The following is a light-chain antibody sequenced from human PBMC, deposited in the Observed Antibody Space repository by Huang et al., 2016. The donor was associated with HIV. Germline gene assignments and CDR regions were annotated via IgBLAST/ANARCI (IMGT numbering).Light chain of an antibody. CDR3: QQYNNWPPGT. V-gene: IGKV3-15*01. CDR1: QSVNNN. J-gene: IGKJ1*01. CDR2: GAS. Sequence: EIVMTQSPAILSVSPGDTATLSCRASQSVNNNLAWYQEKPGQAPRLLIHGASTRATGVPVRFSGSGSGTDFTLTINSLQSEDFVVYYCQQYNNWPPGTFGQGTKVEIK.